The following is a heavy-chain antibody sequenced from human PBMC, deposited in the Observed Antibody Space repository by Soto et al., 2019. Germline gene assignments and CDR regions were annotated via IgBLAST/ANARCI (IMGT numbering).Heavy chain of an antibody. D-gene: IGHD1-26*01. CDR1: GVTFNNYH. J-gene: IGHJ6*02. V-gene: IGHV1-69*06. CDR2: VIPVFGTA. Sequence: SLRVACKGSGVTFNNYHITWVRQAPGQGLEGVGSVIPVFGTATYTQKLHGRLTITADISTSTSYMDLSNLRSEDTAIYFCGRGGLRWEEGTTYSSHVDVWGQGTTVTVSS. CDR3: GRGGLRWEEGTTYSSHVDV.